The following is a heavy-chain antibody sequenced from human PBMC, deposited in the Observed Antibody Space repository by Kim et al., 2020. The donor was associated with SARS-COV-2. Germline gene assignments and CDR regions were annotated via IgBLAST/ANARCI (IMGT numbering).Heavy chain of an antibody. V-gene: IGHV4-4*02. CDR3: ARIADADSSSWYAY. J-gene: IGHJ4*02. D-gene: IGHD6-13*01. Sequence: NPSLKSRVTISVDKSKNQFSLKLSSVTAADTAVYYCARIADADSSSWYAYWGQGTLVTVSS.